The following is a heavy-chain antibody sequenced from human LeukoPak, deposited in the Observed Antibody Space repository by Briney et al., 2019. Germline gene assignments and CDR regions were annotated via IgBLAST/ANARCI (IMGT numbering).Heavy chain of an antibody. J-gene: IGHJ6*03. CDR2: ISGSGGST. D-gene: IGHD2-2*01. V-gene: IGHV3-23*01. CDR1: GFTFSSYA. CDR3: AKLPVPAGYMDV. Sequence: PGGSLRLSCAASGFTFSSYAMNWVRQAPGKGLEWVSTISGSGGSTYYADSVKGRFTISRDNSKNTLYLQMNSLRAEDTAVYYCAKLPVPAGYMDVWGKGTTVTVSS.